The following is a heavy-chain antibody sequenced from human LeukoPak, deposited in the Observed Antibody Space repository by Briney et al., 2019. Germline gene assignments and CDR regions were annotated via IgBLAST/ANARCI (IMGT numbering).Heavy chain of an antibody. CDR2: INPHSGDT. D-gene: IGHD4/OR15-4a*01. J-gene: IGHJ3*02. CDR1: GYTFTDYY. CDR3: ARTNLDAFDI. Sequence: ASVKVSCKASGYTFTDYYIHWVRQAPGQGLEWMGWINPHSGDTYYAQKFQGRVTMTRDTSISTAYMVLSRLRSDDTAVFYCARTNLDAFDIWGHGTMVTVSS. V-gene: IGHV1-2*02.